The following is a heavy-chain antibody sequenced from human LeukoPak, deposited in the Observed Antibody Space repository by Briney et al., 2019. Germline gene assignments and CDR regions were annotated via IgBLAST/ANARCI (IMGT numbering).Heavy chain of an antibody. CDR2: IMPNSGGT. CDR1: GYTLTGYY. Sequence: ASVKDSCKASGYTLTGYYMHWVRQAPGQGLEWMGWIMPNSGGTNYAQKFQGRVTMTRDTSISTAYMELSELRSDDTAVYYCARSPYGGNSGSGDAFDIWGQGTMVTVSS. J-gene: IGHJ3*02. D-gene: IGHD4-23*01. V-gene: IGHV1-2*02. CDR3: ARSPYGGNSGSGDAFDI.